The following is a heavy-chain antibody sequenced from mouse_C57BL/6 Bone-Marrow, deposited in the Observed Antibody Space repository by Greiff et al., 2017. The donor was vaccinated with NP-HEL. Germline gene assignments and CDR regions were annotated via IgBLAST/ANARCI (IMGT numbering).Heavy chain of an antibody. CDR2: ISSGGSYT. J-gene: IGHJ1*03. CDR1: GFTFSSYG. V-gene: IGHV5-6*01. D-gene: IGHD2-13*01. CDR3: ARPDYYRYFDV. Sequence: EVKLMESGGDLVKPGGSLKLSCAASGFTFSSYGMSWVRQTPDKRLEWVATISSGGSYTYYPDSVKGRFTISRDNAKNTLYLQMSSLKSEDTAMYYCARPDYYRYFDVWGTGTTVTVSS.